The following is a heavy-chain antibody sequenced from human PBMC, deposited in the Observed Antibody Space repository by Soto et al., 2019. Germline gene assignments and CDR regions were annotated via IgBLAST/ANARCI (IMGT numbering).Heavy chain of an antibody. CDR2: ISPYNGDT. Sequence: QVQLVQSGAEVQKPGASVKVSCKTSGYTFIDYGINLVRHVPGQGLEWMGWISPYNGDTQYAQSVQGRVTMTTDPSTSIAYMDLRSLRSDDTAVYYCARDKEMGFCSTTSCSSLTFDYWGQGTLVTVSS. CDR1: GYTFIDYG. J-gene: IGHJ4*02. CDR3: ARDKEMGFCSTTSCSSLTFDY. V-gene: IGHV1-18*01. D-gene: IGHD2-2*01.